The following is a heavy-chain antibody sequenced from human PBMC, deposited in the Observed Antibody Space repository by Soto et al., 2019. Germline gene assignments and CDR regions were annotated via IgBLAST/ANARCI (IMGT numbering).Heavy chain of an antibody. Sequence: QLQESGPGLVKPSQTLSLTCTVSGGSITSGDFYWTWLRQPPGKGLEWIGYIYYTGTTYYNPCLENRVSISVATTKTQFSLSLTSVTAADTAVYYCARDVGGVVPPSLLVGLDVGGQGTTITVSS. CDR3: ARDVGGVVPPSLLVGLDV. J-gene: IGHJ6*02. CDR2: IYYTGTT. V-gene: IGHV4-30-4*01. CDR1: GGSITSGDFY. D-gene: IGHD2-2*01.